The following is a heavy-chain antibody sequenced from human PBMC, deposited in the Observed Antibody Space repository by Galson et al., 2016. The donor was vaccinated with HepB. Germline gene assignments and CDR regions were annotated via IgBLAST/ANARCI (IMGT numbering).Heavy chain of an antibody. V-gene: IGHV3-13*04. CDR1: GFTFSSYD. CDR2: IGTAGDT. CDR3: ARGAARPGDWSFDL. J-gene: IGHJ2*01. Sequence: SLRLSCAASGFTFSSYDMHWVRQATGTGLEWVSTIGTAGDTYYPGSVKGQFTLSSENAKNSLYLQSNSLRAGDPAVFYCARGAARPGDWSFDLWGRGTLVTVSS. D-gene: IGHD6-6*01.